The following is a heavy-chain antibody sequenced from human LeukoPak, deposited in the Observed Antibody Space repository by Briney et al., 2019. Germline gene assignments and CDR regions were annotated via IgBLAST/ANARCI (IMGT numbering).Heavy chain of an antibody. V-gene: IGHV3-23*01. CDR1: GLTISSYA. D-gene: IGHD1-1*01. CDR3: AKDYLAQLAYFDY. Sequence: QPGGSLRLSCAASGLTISSYAMSWVRQAPGKGLEWVSAISGSGGSTYYADSVKGRFTISRDNSKNTLYLQMNSLRAEDTAVYYCAKDYLAQLAYFDYWGQGTLVTVSS. J-gene: IGHJ4*02. CDR2: ISGSGGST.